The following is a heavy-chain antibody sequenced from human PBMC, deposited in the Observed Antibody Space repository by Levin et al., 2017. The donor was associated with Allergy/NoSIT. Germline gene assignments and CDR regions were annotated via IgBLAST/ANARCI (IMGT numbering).Heavy chain of an antibody. D-gene: IGHD5-24*01. J-gene: IGHJ3*02. V-gene: IGHV3-53*01. CDR2: IYSGGTT. CDR3: ARGGHHGYLTRGAFDI. CDR1: GFNVSSNY. Sequence: TGGSLRLSCAASGFNVSSNYMSWVRQAPGKGLEWVSVIYSGGTTDYAESVKVRFTISRDNSKNTLYLQMNSLRAEDTAVYYCARGGHHGYLTRGAFDIWGPGTMISVSS.